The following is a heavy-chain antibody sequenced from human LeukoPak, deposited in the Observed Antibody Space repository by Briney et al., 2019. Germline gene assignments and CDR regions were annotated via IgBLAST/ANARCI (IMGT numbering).Heavy chain of an antibody. D-gene: IGHD4-17*01. Sequence: SETLSLTCTVSGGSISTSNYYWGWIRQPPGKGLEWIGNIFYSGSTYYSPSLGSRVTISVDTSKNQFSLKLSSVTAADTAVYYCARSHYGDDDEFDYWGQGTLVTVSS. CDR1: GGSISTSNYY. J-gene: IGHJ4*02. CDR3: ARSHYGDDDEFDY. CDR2: IFYSGST. V-gene: IGHV4-39*01.